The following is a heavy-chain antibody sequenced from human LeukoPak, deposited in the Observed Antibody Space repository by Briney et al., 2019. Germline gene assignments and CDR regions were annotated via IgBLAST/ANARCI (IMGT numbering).Heavy chain of an antibody. D-gene: IGHD1-14*01. V-gene: IGHV3-7*01. CDR1: GFTFSSYW. CDR3: ALALNLPQRSAMDV. J-gene: IGHJ6*02. CDR2: IKQDGSEK. Sequence: PGGSLRLSCAASGFTFSSYWMSWVRQAPGKGLEWVANIKQDGSEKYYVDSVKGRFTISRDNAKNSLYLQMNSLRAEDTAVYYCALALNLPQRSAMDVWGQGTTVTVSS.